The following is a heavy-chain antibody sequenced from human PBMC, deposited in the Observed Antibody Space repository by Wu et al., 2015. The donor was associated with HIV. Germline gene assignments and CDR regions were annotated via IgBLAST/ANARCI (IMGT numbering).Heavy chain of an antibody. V-gene: IGHV1-18*01. J-gene: IGHJ6*02. CDR1: GYSFTTYG. D-gene: IGHD1-26*01. Sequence: QVQLVQSGAEVKKPGASVKVSCKASGYSFTTYGISWVRQAPGQGLEWMGWISAYNGNTKYAQKLQGRVTMTTDTSTSTVYMELRSLRSDDTAIYYCARRNSSLVGNVYQYYGMDVWGQGTTVTV. CDR2: ISAYNGNT. CDR3: ARRNSSLVGNVYQYYGMDV.